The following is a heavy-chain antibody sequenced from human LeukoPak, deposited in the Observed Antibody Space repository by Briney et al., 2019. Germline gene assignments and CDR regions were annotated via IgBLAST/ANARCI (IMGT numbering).Heavy chain of an antibody. CDR3: AKVGQYHDFDY. CDR2: ISYDGSNK. J-gene: IGHJ4*02. Sequence: GGSLRLSCAASGFTFSSYEMNWVRQAPGKGLEWVALISYDGSNKYYEDSVKGRFTISRDNSKSTLYLQMNSLRLEDTAVYYCAKVGQYHDFDYWGQGALVTVSS. CDR1: GFTFSSYE. V-gene: IGHV3-30*18. D-gene: IGHD3-3*01.